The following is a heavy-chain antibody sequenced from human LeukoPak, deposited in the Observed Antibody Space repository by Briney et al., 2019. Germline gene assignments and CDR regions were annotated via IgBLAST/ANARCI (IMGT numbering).Heavy chain of an antibody. CDR3: ARGQPYYYGSGSYYRDDAFDI. Sequence: PSETLSLTCAVYGGSFSGYYWSWIRQPPGKGLEWIGEINHSRSTNYNPSLKSRVTISVDTSKNQFSLKLSSVTAADTAVYYCARGQPYYYGSGSYYRDDAFDIWGQGTMVTVSS. J-gene: IGHJ3*02. V-gene: IGHV4-34*01. CDR2: INHSRST. D-gene: IGHD3-10*01. CDR1: GGSFSGYY.